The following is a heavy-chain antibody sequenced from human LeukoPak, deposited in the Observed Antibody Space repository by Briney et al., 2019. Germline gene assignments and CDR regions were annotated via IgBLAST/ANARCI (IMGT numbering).Heavy chain of an antibody. V-gene: IGHV1-69*04. CDR3: ANLGRNYGSGSYMSMDV. CDR1: GGTFSSYA. Sequence: SVKVSCKTFGGTFSSYAISWVRQAPGQGLEWMGRIIPILGIANYAQKFQGRVTITADKSTSTAYMELSSLRSEDTAVYYCANLGRNYGSGSYMSMDVWGQGTTVTVSS. J-gene: IGHJ6*02. D-gene: IGHD3-10*01. CDR2: IIPILGIA.